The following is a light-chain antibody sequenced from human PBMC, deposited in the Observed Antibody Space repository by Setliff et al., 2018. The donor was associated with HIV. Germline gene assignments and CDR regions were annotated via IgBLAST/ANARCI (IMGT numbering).Light chain of an antibody. J-gene: IGLJ1*01. CDR2: EVS. CDR3: SSLTGTGTYV. Sequence: QSALTQPASVSGSPGQSITISCTGTSSDVGGYDYVSWYQQHPGKAPKLMIYEVSNRPSGVSNRFSGSKSGNTASLTISGLQAEDEADYYCSSLTGTGTYVFGTGTKV. V-gene: IGLV2-14*01. CDR1: SSDVGGYDY.